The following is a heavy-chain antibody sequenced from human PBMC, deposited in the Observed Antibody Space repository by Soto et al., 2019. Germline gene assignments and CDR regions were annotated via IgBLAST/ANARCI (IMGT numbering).Heavy chain of an antibody. CDR3: ARPSSGYFGY. J-gene: IGHJ4*02. Sequence: SETLSLTCTVSGGSISSSSYYWGWIRQPPGKGLEWIGSIYYSGSTYYNPSLKSRVTISVDTSKNQFSLKLSSVTAADTAVYYCARPSSGYFGYWGQGTLVTVSS. D-gene: IGHD3-22*01. CDR1: GGSISSSSYY. V-gene: IGHV4-39*01. CDR2: IYYSGST.